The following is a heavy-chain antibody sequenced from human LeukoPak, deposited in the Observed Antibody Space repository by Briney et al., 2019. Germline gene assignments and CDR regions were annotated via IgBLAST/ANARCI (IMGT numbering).Heavy chain of an antibody. CDR2: IKQDGSDK. V-gene: IGHV3-7*02. CDR3: ARSAYSGYDTKGDY. D-gene: IGHD5-12*01. Sequence: GGSLRLSCTASDFTISSYGMSWVRQAPGQGLELVANIKQDGSDKYYVDSVKGRFNISRDNAKNSLYLQMNSLRGEDTAVYYWARSAYSGYDTKGDYWGQGTMVTVSS. J-gene: IGHJ4*02. CDR1: DFTISSYG.